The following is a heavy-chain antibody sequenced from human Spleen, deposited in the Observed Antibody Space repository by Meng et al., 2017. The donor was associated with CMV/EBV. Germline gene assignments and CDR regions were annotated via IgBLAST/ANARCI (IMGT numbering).Heavy chain of an antibody. D-gene: IGHD5-18*01. V-gene: IGHV3-7*03. CDR3: ARDVSVDTVLVTDY. CDR2: IKQDGSEK. J-gene: IGHJ4*02. CDR1: GFTFSNYW. Sequence: GGSLRLSCAASGFTFSNYWMSWVRQAPGKGLEWLANIKQDGSEKYYVDSVKGRFTISRDTANKSLYLQMNSLRVEDTAVYYCARDVSVDTVLVTDYWGQGTLVTVSS.